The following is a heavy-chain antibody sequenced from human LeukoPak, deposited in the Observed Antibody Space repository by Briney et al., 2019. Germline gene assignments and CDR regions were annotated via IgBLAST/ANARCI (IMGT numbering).Heavy chain of an antibody. CDR1: GFTFSSYW. CDR2: INSDGSST. CDR3: ARAGYGDYGVDYYCYGMDV. J-gene: IGHJ6*02. D-gene: IGHD4-17*01. V-gene: IGHV3-74*01. Sequence: GGSLRLSRAASGFTFSSYWMHWVRQAPGKGLVWVSRINSDGSSTSYADSVKGRFTISRDNAKNTLYLQMNSLRAEDTAVYYCARAGYGDYGVDYYCYGMDVWGQGTTVTVSS.